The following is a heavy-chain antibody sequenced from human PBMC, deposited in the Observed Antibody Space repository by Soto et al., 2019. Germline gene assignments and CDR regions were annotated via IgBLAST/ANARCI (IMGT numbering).Heavy chain of an antibody. J-gene: IGHJ6*02. CDR1: GFTFSSYG. Sequence: GGSLRLSCAASGFTFSSYGMHWVRQAPGKGLEWVAVIWYDGSNKYYADSVKGRFTISRDNSKNTLYLQMNSLRAEDTAVYYCASGQSAFGVKLSQDYYGMDVWGQGTTVTVSS. CDR3: ASGQSAFGVKLSQDYYGMDV. D-gene: IGHD3-3*01. CDR2: IWYDGSNK. V-gene: IGHV3-33*01.